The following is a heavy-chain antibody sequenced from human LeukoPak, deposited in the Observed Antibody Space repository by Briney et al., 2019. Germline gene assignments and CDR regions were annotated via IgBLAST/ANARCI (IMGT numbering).Heavy chain of an antibody. D-gene: IGHD7-27*01. CDR1: GGSISSYY. CDR2: IYTGGST. J-gene: IGHJ5*02. Sequence: SETLSLTCTDSGGSISSYYWSWIRQPPGKGLEWIGYIYTGGSTNYNPSLKSRVTISVDTSKNQFSLKLSAVTAADTAVYYCARRWGSTNWFDPWREGTLVSVSS. CDR3: ARRWGSTNWFDP. V-gene: IGHV4-4*09.